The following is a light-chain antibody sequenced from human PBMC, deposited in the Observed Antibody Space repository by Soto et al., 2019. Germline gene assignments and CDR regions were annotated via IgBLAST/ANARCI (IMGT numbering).Light chain of an antibody. J-gene: IGKJ2*01. CDR2: GAS. Sequence: EIVLTQSPGTLSLSPGERATLSCRASQSVSSSYLAWYQQKPGQAPRLLIYGASSRATGIPDRFSGSGSGTDFTLTISRMATADSVLYFCQQYRSLPHTFGQGTKVDIK. CDR3: QQYRSLPHT. V-gene: IGKV3-20*01. CDR1: QSVSSSY.